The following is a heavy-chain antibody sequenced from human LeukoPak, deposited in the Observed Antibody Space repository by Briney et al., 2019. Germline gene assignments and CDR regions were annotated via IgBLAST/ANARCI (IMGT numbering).Heavy chain of an antibody. CDR2: IYYSGST. CDR1: GGSISSYY. V-gene: IGHV4-59*12. CDR3: ASMYSSGWYERVNY. Sequence: PSETLSLTCTVSGGSISSYYWSWIRQPPGKGLEWIGYIYYSGSTNYNPSLKSRVTMSVDTSKNQFSLKLSSVTAADTAVYYCASMYSSGWYERVNYWGQGTLVTVSS. D-gene: IGHD6-19*01. J-gene: IGHJ4*02.